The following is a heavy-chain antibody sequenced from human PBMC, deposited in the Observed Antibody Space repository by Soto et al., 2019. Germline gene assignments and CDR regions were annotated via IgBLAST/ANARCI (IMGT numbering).Heavy chain of an antibody. D-gene: IGHD3-3*01. CDR3: ARDLRYYDFWSGFDP. CDR1: GYTFTGYY. CDR2: INPNSGGT. J-gene: IGHJ5*02. Sequence: ASVKVSCKASGYTFTGYYMHWVRQAPGQGLEWMGWINPNSGGTNYAQKFQGWVTMTRDTSISTAYMELSRLRSDDTAVYYCARDLRYYDFWSGFDPWGQGTLVTVSS. V-gene: IGHV1-2*04.